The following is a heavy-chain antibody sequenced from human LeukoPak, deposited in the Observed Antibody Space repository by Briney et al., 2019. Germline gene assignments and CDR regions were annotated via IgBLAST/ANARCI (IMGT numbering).Heavy chain of an antibody. Sequence: TGGSLRLSCAASGFTYSAYWMSWVRQAPGKGLEWVANIKEDGSEKYYVDSVKGRSTISRDNAKNSLYLQMNSLRAEDTAVYYRARATASNWFDPWGQGTLVTVSS. J-gene: IGHJ5*02. D-gene: IGHD2-21*01. CDR3: ARATASNWFDP. CDR2: IKEDGSEK. V-gene: IGHV3-7*01. CDR1: GFTYSAYW.